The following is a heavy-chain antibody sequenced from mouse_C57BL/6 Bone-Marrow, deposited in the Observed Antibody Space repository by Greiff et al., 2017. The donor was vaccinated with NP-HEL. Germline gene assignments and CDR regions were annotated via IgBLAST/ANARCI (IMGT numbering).Heavy chain of an antibody. Sequence: EVKLVESGGDLVKPGGSLKLSCAASGFTFSSYGMSWVRQTPDKRLEWVATISSGGSYTYYPDSVKGRFTISRDNAKNTLYLQMSSLKSEDTAMYYSARHYGSSCYYAMDYWGQGTSVTVSS. CDR2: ISSGGSYT. CDR1: GFTFSSYG. J-gene: IGHJ4*01. CDR3: ARHYGSSCYYAMDY. V-gene: IGHV5-6*02. D-gene: IGHD1-1*01.